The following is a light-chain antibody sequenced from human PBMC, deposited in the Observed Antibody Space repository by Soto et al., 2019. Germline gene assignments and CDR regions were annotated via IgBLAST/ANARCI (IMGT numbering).Light chain of an antibody. V-gene: IGKV3-20*01. J-gene: IGKJ5*01. CDR1: QRGGGSY. Sequence: IVLTLSLCALQIHPRESLRFSCRASQRGGGSYFAWYQQKPGQAPRLLIYGASSRAAGIPDRFRGGGSGADFTLTITSLQSEDFAVYYCQQYGTSPSTFGQGTRLEI. CDR3: QQYGTSPST. CDR2: GAS.